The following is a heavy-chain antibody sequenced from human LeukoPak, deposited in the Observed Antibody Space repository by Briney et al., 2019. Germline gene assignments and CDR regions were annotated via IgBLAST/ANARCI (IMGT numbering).Heavy chain of an antibody. CDR1: EFTFSNYA. CDR3: AKGSGINHYHWIDP. V-gene: IGHV3-23*01. Sequence: GGSLRLSCAASEFTFSNYAMNWVRQAPGKGLGWVSGISGGGGSTYYADSVKGRFTISRDNSKNTLYLQMDSLRAEDTALYYCAKGSGINHYHWIDPWGQGTLVIFSS. CDR2: ISGGGGST. J-gene: IGHJ5*02. D-gene: IGHD1-14*01.